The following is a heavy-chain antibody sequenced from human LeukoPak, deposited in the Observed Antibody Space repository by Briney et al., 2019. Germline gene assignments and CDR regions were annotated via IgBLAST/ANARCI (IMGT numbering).Heavy chain of an antibody. CDR3: AMATR. V-gene: IGHV3-7*04. CDR2: IKEDGSAT. CDR1: GFTFSGQW. J-gene: IGHJ4*02. Sequence: GGSLRLSCAAPGFTFSGQWMSWVRQAPGKGLEWVANIKEDGSATSYVDSVKGRFTISRDNAKSSLYLQMNSLRVDDTAVYYCAMATRWGQGTLVTVSS.